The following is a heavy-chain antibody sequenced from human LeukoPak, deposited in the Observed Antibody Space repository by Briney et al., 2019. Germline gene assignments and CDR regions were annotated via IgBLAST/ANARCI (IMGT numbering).Heavy chain of an antibody. Sequence: NPSETLSLTCTVSGGSISGTTYYWGWIRQPPGKGLEWIGGVHCSDSSYYSPSLKSRVTISVDTSKNQFSLKVTSVTAADTAVYYCARQFDYWGQGTLVTVSS. J-gene: IGHJ4*02. CDR1: GGSISGTTYY. CDR3: ARQFDY. CDR2: VHCSDSS. V-gene: IGHV4-39*01.